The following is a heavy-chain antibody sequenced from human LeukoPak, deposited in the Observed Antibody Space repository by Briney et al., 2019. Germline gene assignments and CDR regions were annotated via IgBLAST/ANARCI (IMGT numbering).Heavy chain of an antibody. CDR3: ARDAEDVRYLDWLWTYNWFDP. CDR2: INPNSGGT. J-gene: IGHJ5*02. CDR1: GYTFTGYY. Sequence: GASVKVSCKASGYTFTGYYMHWVRQAPGQGLEWMGWINPNSGGTNYAQKFQGRVTMTRDTSISTAYMELSRLRSDDTAVYYCARDAEDVRYLDWLWTYNWFDPWGQGTLVTVSS. D-gene: IGHD3-9*01. V-gene: IGHV1-2*02.